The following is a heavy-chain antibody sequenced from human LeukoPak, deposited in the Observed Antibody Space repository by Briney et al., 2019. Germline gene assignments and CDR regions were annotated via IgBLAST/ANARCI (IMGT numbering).Heavy chain of an antibody. CDR3: AREAAVGTGGFDY. Sequence: SETLSLTCTVSGGSISAYYWSWIRQPPGKGLEWIGYIYNSGSANYSPSLQSRVTILIDTSKKQFSLKVSSVTAADTAVYYCAREAAVGTGGFDYWGQGTLVTVSS. V-gene: IGHV4-59*01. J-gene: IGHJ4*02. CDR1: GGSISAYY. D-gene: IGHD6-13*01. CDR2: IYNSGSA.